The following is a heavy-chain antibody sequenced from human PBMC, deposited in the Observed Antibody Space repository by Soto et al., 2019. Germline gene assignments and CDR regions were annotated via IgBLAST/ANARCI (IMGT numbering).Heavy chain of an antibody. J-gene: IGHJ6*02. D-gene: IGHD3-16*01. V-gene: IGHV1-18*04. CDR2: LSAYNGNT. CDR1: GYTFTSYV. CDR3: ARVRFWGISGGGYYGMDV. Sequence: AAVKVSCKASGYTFTSYVISWVLQAPGQGLEWMGWLSAYNGNTNYAQKLQGRVTMTTDKSTTTASMELSSLRSEDRAVYHCARVRFWGISGGGYYGMDVWGQGTTVTVSS.